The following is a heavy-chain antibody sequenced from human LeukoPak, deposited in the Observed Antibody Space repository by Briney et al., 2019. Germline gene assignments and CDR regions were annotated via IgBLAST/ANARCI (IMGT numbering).Heavy chain of an antibody. D-gene: IGHD3-10*01. J-gene: IGHJ5*02. CDR2: IIPIFGTA. V-gene: IGHV1-69*13. CDR1: GGTFSSYA. CDR3: ARRTYYYGSGSLSWFDP. Sequence: SVKVSCKASGGTFSSYAISWVRQAPRQGLEWMGGIIPIFGTANYAQKFQGRVTITADESTSTAYMELSSLRSEDTAVYYCARRTYYYGSGSLSWFDPWGQGTLVTVSS.